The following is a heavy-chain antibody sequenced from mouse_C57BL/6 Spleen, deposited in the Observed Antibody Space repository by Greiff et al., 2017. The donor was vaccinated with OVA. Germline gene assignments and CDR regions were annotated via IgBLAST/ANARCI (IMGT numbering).Heavy chain of an antibody. J-gene: IGHJ2*01. CDR2: IDPSDSET. V-gene: IGHV1-52*01. D-gene: IGHD1-1*01. Sequence: QVQLQQPGAELVRPGSSVKLSCKASGYTFTSYWMHWVKQRPIQGLEWIGNIDPSDSETHYNQKFKDKATLTVDKSSSTAYMQLSSLTSEDSAVYYGAIISYYYGSSYFDYWGQGTTLTVSS. CDR3: AIISYYYGSSYFDY. CDR1: GYTFTSYW.